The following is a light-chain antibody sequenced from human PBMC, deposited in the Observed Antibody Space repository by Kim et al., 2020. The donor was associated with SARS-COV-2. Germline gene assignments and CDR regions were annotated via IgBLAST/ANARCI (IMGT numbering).Light chain of an antibody. CDR3: QAWDSSTTYVV. J-gene: IGLJ2*01. Sequence: SYELTQPPSVSVSPGQTASITCSGDKLGDKYACWYQQKPGQSPVLVIYQDSKRPSGIPERFSGSNSGNTATLTISGTQGMDEADYYCQAWDSSTTYVVFGGGTQLTVL. V-gene: IGLV3-1*01. CDR1: KLGDKY. CDR2: QDS.